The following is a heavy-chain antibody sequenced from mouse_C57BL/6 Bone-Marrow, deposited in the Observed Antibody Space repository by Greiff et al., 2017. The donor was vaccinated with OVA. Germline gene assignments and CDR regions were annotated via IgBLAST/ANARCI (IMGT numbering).Heavy chain of an antibody. Sequence: QVQLQQPGAELVMPGASVKLSCKASGYTFTSYWMHWVKQRPGQGLEWIGEIDPSDSYTNYNQKFKGKSTLTVDKSSSTAYMQLSSLTSEDSAVYYCASGPYYGSLYFDYWGQGTTLTVSS. CDR1: GYTFTSYW. J-gene: IGHJ2*01. D-gene: IGHD1-1*01. CDR3: ASGPYYGSLYFDY. V-gene: IGHV1-69*01. CDR2: IDPSDSYT.